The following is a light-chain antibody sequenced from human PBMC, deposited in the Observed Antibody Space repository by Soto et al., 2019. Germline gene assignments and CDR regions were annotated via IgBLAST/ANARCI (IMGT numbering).Light chain of an antibody. Sequence: QSALTQPPSASGSPGQSVTISCTGTSSDVSFYNYVSWYQQHPGKAPKLIIYELSKRPSGVPDRFSGSKSGNTASLTVSGLQAEDEADYYCCSHGGSDVVAFGGGTKVTVL. J-gene: IGLJ2*01. CDR2: ELS. CDR1: SSDVSFYNY. V-gene: IGLV2-8*01. CDR3: CSHGGSDVVA.